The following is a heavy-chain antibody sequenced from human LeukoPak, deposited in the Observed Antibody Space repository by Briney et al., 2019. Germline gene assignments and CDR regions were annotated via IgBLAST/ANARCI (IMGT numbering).Heavy chain of an antibody. D-gene: IGHD1-1*01. J-gene: IGHJ4*02. CDR1: GYTFANFG. V-gene: IGHV1-69*04. CDR3: ARGVRAGTTFYYFDY. CDR2: IIPILGIA. Sequence: ASVKVSCKASGYTFANFGFTWVRQAPGQGLEWMGRIIPILGIANYAQKFQGRVTITADKSTSTAYMELSSLRSEDTAVYYCARGVRAGTTFYYFDYWGQGTLVTVSS.